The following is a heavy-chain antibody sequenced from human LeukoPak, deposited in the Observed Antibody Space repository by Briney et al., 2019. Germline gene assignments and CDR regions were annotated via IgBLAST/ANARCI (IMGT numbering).Heavy chain of an antibody. V-gene: IGHV4-59*01. CDR2: IYYSGST. CDR3: ARGITIFGVVTGWFDP. D-gene: IGHD3-3*01. J-gene: IGHJ5*02. CDR1: GGSISSYY. Sequence: SETLSLTCTVSGGSISSYYWSWIRQPPGKGLEWIGYIYYSGSTNYNPSLKSRVTISVDTSKNQFSLKLSSVTAADTAVYYCARGITIFGVVTGWFDPWGQGTLVTVSS.